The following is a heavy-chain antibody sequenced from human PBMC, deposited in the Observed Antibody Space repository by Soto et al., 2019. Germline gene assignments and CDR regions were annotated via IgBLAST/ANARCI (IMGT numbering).Heavy chain of an antibody. D-gene: IGHD5-12*01. CDR3: AKDRSTYSGYGTGIDY. V-gene: IGHV3-30*18. CDR1: GFTFSSYG. J-gene: IGHJ4*02. Sequence: QVQLVESGGGVVQPGRSLRLSCAASGFTFSSYGMHWVRQAPGKGLEWVAVISYDGSNKYYADSVKGRFTISRDNXKXXLYLQMNSLRAEDTAVYYCAKDRSTYSGYGTGIDYWGQGTLVTVSS. CDR2: ISYDGSNK.